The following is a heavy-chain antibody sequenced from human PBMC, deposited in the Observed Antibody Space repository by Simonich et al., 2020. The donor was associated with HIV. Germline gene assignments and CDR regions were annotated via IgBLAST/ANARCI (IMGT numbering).Heavy chain of an antibody. CDR1: GFHFSSYE. CDR2: ITSSSGSTI. J-gene: IGHJ3*02. V-gene: IGHV3-48*03. Sequence: EVQLVESGGGLVQPGGSLRLSCAASGFHFSSYEMNWVRQAPGKGMEWVSYITSSSGSTIYYADSVKGRFTISRDNAKKSLYLQMSSLRAEDTAVYYCVRDEIAAGSFDIWGQGTMVTVSS. D-gene: IGHD6-13*01. CDR3: VRDEIAAGSFDI.